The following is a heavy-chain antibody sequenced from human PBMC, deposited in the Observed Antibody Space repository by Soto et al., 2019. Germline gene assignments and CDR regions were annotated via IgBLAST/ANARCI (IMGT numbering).Heavy chain of an antibody. D-gene: IGHD5-12*01. V-gene: IGHV3-33*05. CDR3: AKDTVATIWYNWFDP. CDR2: VSYDGNVK. CDR1: GFTFSNYG. Sequence: GGSLRLSCAASGFTFSNYGMQWVRQAPGKGLEWVAVVSYDGNVKFYADSVKGRFTISRGNSKNSVYLQMNSLRAEDTAVYYCAKDTVATIWYNWFDPWGQGTRVTVSS. J-gene: IGHJ5*02.